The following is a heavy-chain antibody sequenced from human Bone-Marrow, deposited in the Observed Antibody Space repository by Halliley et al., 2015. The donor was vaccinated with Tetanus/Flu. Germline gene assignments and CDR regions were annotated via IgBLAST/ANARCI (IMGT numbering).Heavy chain of an antibody. CDR2: LYPGDSDT. CDR3: ARRGSSGYYYGMDV. Sequence: GILYPGDSDTRYSPSFQGRVTISADKSISTAYLQWSSLKASDTAMYYCARRGSSGYYYGMDVWGQGTTVTVSS. J-gene: IGHJ6*02. D-gene: IGHD3-22*01. V-gene: IGHV5-51*01.